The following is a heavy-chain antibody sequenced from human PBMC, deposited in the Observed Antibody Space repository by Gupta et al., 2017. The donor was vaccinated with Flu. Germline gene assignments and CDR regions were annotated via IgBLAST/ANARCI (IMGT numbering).Heavy chain of an antibody. CDR2: IYYSGST. CDR3: ARQARYSSSSGFDY. J-gene: IGHJ4*02. V-gene: IGHV4-39*01. D-gene: IGHD6-6*01. CDR1: GVSISSSSYY. Sequence: QLQLQESGPGLVKPSETLSLTCTVSGVSISSSSYYWGWIRQPPGKGLEWIGSIYYSGSTYYNPSLKSRVTISVDTSKNQFSLKLSSVTAADTAVYYCARQARYSSSSGFDYWGQGTLVTVSS.